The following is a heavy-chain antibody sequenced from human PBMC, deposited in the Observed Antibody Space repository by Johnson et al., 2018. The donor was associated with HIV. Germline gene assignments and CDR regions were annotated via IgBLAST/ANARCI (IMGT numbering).Heavy chain of an antibody. CDR1: GFTFSSYA. CDR3: ASDWGSRHAFDI. J-gene: IGHJ3*02. V-gene: IGHV3-30*04. CDR2: ISYDGSNK. D-gene: IGHD7-27*01. Sequence: QVQLVEYGGGVVQPGRSLRLSCAASGFTFSSYAMHWVRQAPGKGLEWVAVISYDGSNKYYADSVKGRFTISRDNSKNTLYLQMNSLRAEDTAVYYCASDWGSRHAFDIWGQGTMVTVSS.